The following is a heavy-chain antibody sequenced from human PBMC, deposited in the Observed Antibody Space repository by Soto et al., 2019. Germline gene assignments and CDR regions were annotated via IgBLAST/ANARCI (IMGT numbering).Heavy chain of an antibody. V-gene: IGHV3-21*01. J-gene: IGHJ3*01. CDR3: ARTFYFGSGSYYTPPPPKFPL. CDR1: XFTFSSYS. CDR2: ISGSSDYI. D-gene: IGHD3-10*01. Sequence: GGSLRLSCAASXFTFSSYSMNWVRQAPGKGLDWVSSISGSSDYIYYADSVQGRFTISRDNAKNSVYLQMNSLRAEDTALYYCARTFYFGSGSYYTPPPPKFPLWGQGTMVTVSS.